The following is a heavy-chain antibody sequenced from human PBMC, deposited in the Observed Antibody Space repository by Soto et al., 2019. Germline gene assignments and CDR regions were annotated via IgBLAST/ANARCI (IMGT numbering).Heavy chain of an antibody. D-gene: IGHD2-21*02. CDR2: IYYSGST. J-gene: IGHJ6*02. Sequence: SETLSLTCTVSGGSISSGGYYWSWIRQHPGKGLEWIGYIYYSGSTYYNPSLKSRVTISVDTPKNQFSLKLSSVTAADTAVYYCARDGLGGNSPGMDVWGQGTTVTVSS. CDR3: ARDGLGGNSPGMDV. CDR1: GGSISSGGYY. V-gene: IGHV4-31*03.